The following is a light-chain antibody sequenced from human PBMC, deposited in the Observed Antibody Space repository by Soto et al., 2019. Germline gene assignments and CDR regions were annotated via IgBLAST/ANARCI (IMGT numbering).Light chain of an antibody. J-gene: IGKJ3*01. Sequence: EIVLTQSPGTLSLSPGERATLSCRASQSVSSSYLAWYQQQPGQAPRLLIYGASSRATVIPDRFSGSGSGTDFSLTISRLEPEDFAMYYCQQYGSSLFTFGPGTKVDMK. CDR1: QSVSSSY. V-gene: IGKV3-20*01. CDR2: GAS. CDR3: QQYGSSLFT.